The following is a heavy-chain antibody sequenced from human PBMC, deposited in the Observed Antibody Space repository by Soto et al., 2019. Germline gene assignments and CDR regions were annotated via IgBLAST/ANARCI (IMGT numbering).Heavy chain of an antibody. CDR1: GFTFSTHA. V-gene: IGHV3-33*01. CDR2: IWSDGSNK. D-gene: IGHD6-19*01. Sequence: QVQLVESGGGVVQPGRSLRLSCAAAGFTFSTHAMHWVRQAPGKGLEWVAFIWSDGSNKYYADSVKGRATISRDNSKRTVDLQMNSLRAEDTAVYYCARDPPGSGWAFDYWGQGTLVTVSS. J-gene: IGHJ4*02. CDR3: ARDPPGSGWAFDY.